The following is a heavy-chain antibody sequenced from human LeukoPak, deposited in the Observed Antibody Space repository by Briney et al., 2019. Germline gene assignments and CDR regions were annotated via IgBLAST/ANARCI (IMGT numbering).Heavy chain of an antibody. CDR3: ARDRSIAARGMDV. CDR1: GFTFSSYG. V-gene: IGHV3-33*01. Sequence: GRSLRLSCAASGFTFSSYGMHWVRQAPGKGLEWVAVIWYDGSNKYYADSVKGRFTISRDNSKNTLYLQMNSLRAEDTAVYYCARDRSIAARGMDVWGQGTTVTVSS. D-gene: IGHD6-6*01. J-gene: IGHJ6*02. CDR2: IWYDGSNK.